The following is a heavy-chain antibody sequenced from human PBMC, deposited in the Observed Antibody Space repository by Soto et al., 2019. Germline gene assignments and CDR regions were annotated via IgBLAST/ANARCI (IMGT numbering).Heavy chain of an antibody. CDR2: IYYSGST. D-gene: IGHD6-19*01. CDR3: AREYSSGWYVAFDI. CDR1: GGSISIGGYY. V-gene: IGHV4-31*03. Sequence: PSDTLSLTCTVSGGSISIGGYYWSWIRHHPGKGLEWIGYIYYSGSTYYNPSLKSRVTISVDTSKNHFSLRLSSVTAADTAVYYCAREYSSGWYVAFDIWGQGTMVTVSS. J-gene: IGHJ3*02.